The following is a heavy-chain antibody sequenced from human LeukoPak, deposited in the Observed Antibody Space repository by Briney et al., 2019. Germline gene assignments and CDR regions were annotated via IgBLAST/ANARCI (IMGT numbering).Heavy chain of an antibody. CDR1: GFSLSTSGVG. V-gene: IGHV2-5*02. Sequence: SGPTLVNPTQTLTLTCTFSGFSLSTSGVGVGWIRQPPGKALEWLALINWDDDKRYSPSLKSRLTITKDTSKKQVVLTMTNMDPVDTATYYCAHSAWPYQYQLYFDYWGQGTLVTVSS. D-gene: IGHD2-2*01. CDR2: INWDDDK. CDR3: AHSAWPYQYQLYFDY. J-gene: IGHJ4*02.